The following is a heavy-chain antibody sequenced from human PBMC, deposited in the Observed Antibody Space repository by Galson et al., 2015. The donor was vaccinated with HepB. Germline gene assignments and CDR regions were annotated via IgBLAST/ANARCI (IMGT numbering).Heavy chain of an antibody. V-gene: IGHV1-24*01. CDR1: GYTLTELS. CDR3: ATAPCGGDCYPSPALDY. D-gene: IGHD2-21*02. J-gene: IGHJ4*02. Sequence: SVKVSCKVSGYTLTELSMHWVRQAPGKGLEWMGGFDPEDGETIYAQKFQGRVTMTEDTSTDTAYMELSSLRSEDTAVYYCATAPCGGDCYPSPALDYWGQGTLVTVSS. CDR2: FDPEDGET.